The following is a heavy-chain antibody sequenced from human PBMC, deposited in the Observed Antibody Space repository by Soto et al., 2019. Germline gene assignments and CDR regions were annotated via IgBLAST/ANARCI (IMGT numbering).Heavy chain of an antibody. V-gene: IGHV4-31*03. CDR1: GGSISSGGYY. Sequence: SETLSLTCTVSGGSISSGGYYWSWIRQHPGKGLEWIGYIYYSGSTSYNPSLKSRVTISVDTSKNQFSLKLSSVTAADTAVYYCARDYDSSGYSFDYWGQGTLVTVSS. CDR3: ARDYDSSGYSFDY. J-gene: IGHJ4*02. D-gene: IGHD3-22*01. CDR2: IYYSGST.